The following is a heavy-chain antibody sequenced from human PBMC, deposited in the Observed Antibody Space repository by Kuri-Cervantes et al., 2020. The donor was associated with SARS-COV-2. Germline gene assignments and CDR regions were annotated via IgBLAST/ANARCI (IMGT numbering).Heavy chain of an antibody. CDR1: GFTFSDYD. CDR3: ARSHSMDV. Sequence: GESLKISCASSGFTFSDYDMHWVRQAPGKGLEWVAVIWYDGRNTYYTGSVKGRFTISRDNSKNMLYLEVNSLRAEDTAVYYCARSHSMDVWGTGTAVTVSS. CDR2: IWYDGRNT. V-gene: IGHV3-33*08. J-gene: IGHJ6*03.